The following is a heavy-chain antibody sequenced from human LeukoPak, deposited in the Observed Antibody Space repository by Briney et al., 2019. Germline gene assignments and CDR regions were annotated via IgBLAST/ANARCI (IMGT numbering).Heavy chain of an antibody. V-gene: IGHV3-23*01. D-gene: IGHD3-10*01. J-gene: IGHJ4*02. CDR2: ISPSGDIT. Sequence: PGGSLRLSCAASGFTFSSYWMTWVRQAPGKGLEWVSGISPSGDITYYADSVKGRFTISRDNSKNMVYLQVISLTAEDTAVYYCAKDDAWLRFGEWSQGTLVTVSA. CDR3: AKDDAWLRFGE. CDR1: GFTFSSYW.